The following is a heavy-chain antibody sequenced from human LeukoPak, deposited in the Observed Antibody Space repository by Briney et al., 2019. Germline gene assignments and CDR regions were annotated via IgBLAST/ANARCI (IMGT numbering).Heavy chain of an antibody. Sequence: SGGSLRLSCAPSGFTFGSYGMHWVRQAPGKGLEWVPVIWVDGSNKYYADSVKGRFTISRDNSKNTLYLQMNSLRAEDTAVYYCAKDPAMYYYGSGSQTYYFDYWGQGTLVTVSS. D-gene: IGHD3-10*01. V-gene: IGHV3-33*06. CDR3: AKDPAMYYYGSGSQTYYFDY. CDR2: IWVDGSNK. J-gene: IGHJ4*02. CDR1: GFTFGSYG.